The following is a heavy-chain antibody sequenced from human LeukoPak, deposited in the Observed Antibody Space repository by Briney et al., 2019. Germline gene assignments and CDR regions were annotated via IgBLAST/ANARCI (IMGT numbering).Heavy chain of an antibody. CDR1: GGSFSGYY. Sequence: PSETLSLTCAVYGGSFSGYYWSWIRQPPGEGLEWIGEINHSGSTNYNPSLKSRVTISVDTSKNQFSLKLSSVTAADTAVYYCARGRSSGWYSLFDYWGQGTLVTVSS. CDR2: INHSGST. V-gene: IGHV4-34*01. J-gene: IGHJ4*02. CDR3: ARGRSSGWYSLFDY. D-gene: IGHD6-19*01.